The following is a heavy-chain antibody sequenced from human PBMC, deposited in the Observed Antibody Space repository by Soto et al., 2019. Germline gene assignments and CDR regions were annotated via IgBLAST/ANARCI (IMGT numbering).Heavy chain of an antibody. CDR3: ARDPVRGVLTSTDNWFDP. Sequence: SETLSLTCAVYGGSFSGYYWIWIRQPPGKGLEWIGEINHSGSTNYNPSLKSRVTISVDTSKNQFSLKLSSVTAADTAVYYCARDPVRGVLTSTDNWFDPWGQGTLVTLSS. CDR2: INHSGST. D-gene: IGHD3-10*01. V-gene: IGHV4-34*01. CDR1: GGSFSGYY. J-gene: IGHJ5*02.